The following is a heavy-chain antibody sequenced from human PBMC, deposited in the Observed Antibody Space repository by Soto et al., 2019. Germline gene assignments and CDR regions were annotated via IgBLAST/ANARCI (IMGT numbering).Heavy chain of an antibody. CDR1: GGSISSGDCY. D-gene: IGHD3-10*01. J-gene: IGHJ4*02. V-gene: IGHV4-30-4*01. Sequence: KASETLSLTCTVSGGSISSGDCYWSWIRQPPGKGLEWIGYIYYSGSTYYNPSLKSRVTISVDTSKNQFSLKLSSVTAADTAAYYCARGGGRMVRGVMLGYWGQGTLVTVSS. CDR3: ARGGGRMVRGVMLGY. CDR2: IYYSGST.